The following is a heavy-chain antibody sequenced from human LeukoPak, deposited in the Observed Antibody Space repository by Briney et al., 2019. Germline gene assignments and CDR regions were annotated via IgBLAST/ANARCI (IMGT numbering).Heavy chain of an antibody. CDR1: GDSVTTYY. J-gene: IGHJ4*02. V-gene: IGHV4-59*02. CDR2: VYYSGSA. Sequence: QPSETLSLTCTVSGDSVTTYYWSWIRQPPGKGLEWLGYVYYSGSATYNPSLKSRVTISVDTSKNQFSLRLGSVTAADTAVYYCARDQASGGGYYFDYWGQGTLVTVSS. D-gene: IGHD3-22*01. CDR3: ARDQASGGGYYFDY.